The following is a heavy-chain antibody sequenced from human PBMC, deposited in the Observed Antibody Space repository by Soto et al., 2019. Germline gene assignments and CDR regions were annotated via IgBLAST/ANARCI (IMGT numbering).Heavy chain of an antibody. V-gene: IGHV4-4*07. CDR3: ARDQLWFGELFGFDY. D-gene: IGHD3-10*01. CDR1: GGSISSYY. J-gene: IGHJ4*02. CDR2: IYTSGST. Sequence: SETLSLTCTVSGGSISSYYWSWIRQPAGKGLEWIGRIYTSGSTNYNPSLKSRVTMSVDTSKNQFSLKLSSVTAADTAVYYCARDQLWFGELFGFDYWGQGTLVTVSS.